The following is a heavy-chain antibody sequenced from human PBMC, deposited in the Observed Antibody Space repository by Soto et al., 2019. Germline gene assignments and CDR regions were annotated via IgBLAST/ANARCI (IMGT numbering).Heavy chain of an antibody. CDR1: GFSFNRRGVS. CDR2: IYWDGDK. V-gene: IGHV2-5*02. J-gene: IGHJ4*02. D-gene: IGHD2-15*01. Sequence: SGPTLVNPTQTLTLTCTVSGFSFNRRGVSVGWIRQPPGKGLEWLALIYWDGDKRYSPSLKTRLAISKDASGGQVVLTMTNLDPVDTATYYCSHFSPFGVNGYQLAFWGPGTLVTGSS. CDR3: SHFSPFGVNGYQLAF.